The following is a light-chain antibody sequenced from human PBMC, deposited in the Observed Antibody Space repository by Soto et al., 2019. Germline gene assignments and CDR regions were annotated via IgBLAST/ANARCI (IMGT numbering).Light chain of an antibody. CDR3: ATWDDSLNNPV. J-gene: IGLJ3*02. CDR1: STNIGSNY. Sequence: QPVLTQPPSASGTPGQRVTISCSGSSTNIGSNYVYWYQQVPGTAPKLLIYSNNQRPSGVPDRFSASKSGTSASLAISGLRSEDEAAYYCATWDDSLNNPVFGGGTKVTVL. CDR2: SNN. V-gene: IGLV1-47*02.